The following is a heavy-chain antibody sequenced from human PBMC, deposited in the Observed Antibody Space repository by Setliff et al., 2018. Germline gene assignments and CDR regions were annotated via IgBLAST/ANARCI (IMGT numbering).Heavy chain of an antibody. CDR1: GESFSGHY. CDR3: ARHALSFDSAWDV. D-gene: IGHD3-9*01. J-gene: IGHJ6*04. CDR2: INHSGST. Sequence: SETLSLTCAVYGESFSGHYWSWIRQPPGKGLEWIGEINHSGSTNYNPSLKSRVTISVDTSKNQFSLKLSSVAAADTAVYYCARHALSFDSAWDVWGKGTTVTVSS. V-gene: IGHV4-34*01.